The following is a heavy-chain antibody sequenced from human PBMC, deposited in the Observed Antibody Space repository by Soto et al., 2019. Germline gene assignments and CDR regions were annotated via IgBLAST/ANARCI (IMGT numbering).Heavy chain of an antibody. Sequence: SETLSLTCTVSGGSISSYYWSWIREPPGKGLEWIGYIYYSGITKYSPSLKSRVTISVDTSKNQFSLKLSSVTAADTAVYYCARDSGSERYSYHSFDPWGQGTLVTVSS. CDR1: GGSISSYY. D-gene: IGHD3-10*01. J-gene: IGHJ5*02. V-gene: IGHV4-59*01. CDR3: ARDSGSERYSYHSFDP. CDR2: IYYSGIT.